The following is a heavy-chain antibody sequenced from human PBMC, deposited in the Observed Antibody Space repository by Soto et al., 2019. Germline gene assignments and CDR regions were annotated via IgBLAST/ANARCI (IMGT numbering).Heavy chain of an antibody. CDR3: AKRPLTAAGFDY. D-gene: IGHD6-13*01. CDR1: GFTFSNYA. J-gene: IGHJ4*02. CDR2: ITGSGGGT. V-gene: IGHV3-23*01. Sequence: VQLLESGGGLVQPGGSLRLSCAASGFTFSNYAMTWVRQAPGKGLVWVSVITGSGGGTYFVDSVKGRFTISRDNSKNTVYLQMNSLRAEDTAVYYCAKRPLTAAGFDYWGQGTLVTVSS.